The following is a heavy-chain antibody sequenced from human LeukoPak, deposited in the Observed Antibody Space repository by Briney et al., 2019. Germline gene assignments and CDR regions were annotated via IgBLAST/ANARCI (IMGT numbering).Heavy chain of an antibody. CDR1: GYRFTRYD. D-gene: IGHD3-22*01. CDR2: MNPKSGNT. CDR3: ARGRTYYYGSSGYYYASSDAFDI. Sequence: ASVPVSCKASGYRFTRYDLNGVRQATAQGLEGMGWMNPKSGNTRYAQKFQGRVSIIRNTSISTAYMELSRLRSEDTAVYYGARGRTYYYGSSGYYYASSDAFDIWGQGTMVTVSS. J-gene: IGHJ3*02. V-gene: IGHV1-8*03.